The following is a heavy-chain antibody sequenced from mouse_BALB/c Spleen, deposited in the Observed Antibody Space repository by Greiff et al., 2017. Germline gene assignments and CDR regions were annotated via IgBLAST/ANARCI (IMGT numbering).Heavy chain of an antibody. CDR1: GFTFSSYA. J-gene: IGHJ3*01. Sequence: EVKVEESGGGLVKPGGSLKLSCAASGFTFSSYAMSWVRQSPEKRLEWVAEISSGGSYTYYPDTVTGRFTISRDNAKNTLYLEMSSLRSEDTAMYYCARDHYYGPWFAYWGQGTLVTVSA. V-gene: IGHV5-9-4*01. D-gene: IGHD1-2*01. CDR2: ISSGGSYT. CDR3: ARDHYYGPWFAY.